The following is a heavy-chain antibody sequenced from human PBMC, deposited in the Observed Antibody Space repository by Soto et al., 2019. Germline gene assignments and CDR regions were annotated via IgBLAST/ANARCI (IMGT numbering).Heavy chain of an antibody. CDR2: IIPILGIA. Sequence: QVQLVQSGAEVKKPGSSVKVSCKASGGTFSSYCISWVRQAPGQGLEWMGRIIPILGIANYAQKFQDRVTITADKSTSTAYMELSSLRSEDTAVYYCAGESEDTAMVKGYYYYYMDVWGKGTTVTVSS. CDR3: AGESEDTAMVKGYYYYYMDV. CDR1: GGTFSSYC. D-gene: IGHD5-18*01. J-gene: IGHJ6*03. V-gene: IGHV1-69*04.